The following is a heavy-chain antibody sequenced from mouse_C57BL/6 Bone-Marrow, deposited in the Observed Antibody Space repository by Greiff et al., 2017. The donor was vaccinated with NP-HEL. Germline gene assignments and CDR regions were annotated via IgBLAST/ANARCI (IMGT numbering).Heavy chain of an antibody. CDR2: IDPSDSYT. V-gene: IGHV1-69*01. Sequence: QVQLQQPGAELVMPGASVQLSCKASGYTFTSYWMHWVKQRPGQGLEWIGEIDPSDSYTNYNQKFQGKSTLTVDKSSSPAYMQLSSLTSEDSAVYYCARGATVVATYWYCDVWGTGTTVTVSS. CDR3: ARGATVVATYWYCDV. D-gene: IGHD1-1*01. J-gene: IGHJ1*03. CDR1: GYTFTSYW.